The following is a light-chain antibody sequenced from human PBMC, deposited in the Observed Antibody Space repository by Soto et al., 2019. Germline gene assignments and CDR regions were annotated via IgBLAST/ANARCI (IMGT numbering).Light chain of an antibody. CDR2: EVR. J-gene: IGLJ1*01. Sequence: QSALTQPASVSGSPGQSITISCTGTTSDVGGYNYVSWYQHHPGKAPKLMISEVRHRPSGVSDRFSGSKSGNAASLTISGLQADDEADYYCSSYSSGDTPYVFGTGT. CDR1: TSDVGGYNY. CDR3: SSYSSGDTPYV. V-gene: IGLV2-14*01.